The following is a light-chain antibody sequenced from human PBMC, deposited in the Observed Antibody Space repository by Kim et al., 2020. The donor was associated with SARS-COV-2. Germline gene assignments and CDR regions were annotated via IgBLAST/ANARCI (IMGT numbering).Light chain of an antibody. CDR2: AAS. J-gene: IGKJ1*01. CDR1: QDIANS. V-gene: IGKV1-27*01. Sequence: DIQMTQSPSSLSASVGDRVTITCRASQDIANSLAWYQQKPGKVPKLLIYAASTLQSGVPSRFSGSGSGTQFTLTIDSLQTEDVATYYCQKYNSAPWTFGPGTKVDIK. CDR3: QKYNSAPWT.